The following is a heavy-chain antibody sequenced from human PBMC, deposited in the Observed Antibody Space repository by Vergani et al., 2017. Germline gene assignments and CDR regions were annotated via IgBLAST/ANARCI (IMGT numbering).Heavy chain of an antibody. J-gene: IGHJ3*02. V-gene: IGHV1-69*11. Sequence: QVQLVQSGAEVKKPGSSVKVSCKASGGTFSSYAISWVRQAPGQGREWMGRIIPILGTANYAQKFQGRVPIPADESTSTAYMELSSLSSEDTAVYYCASATPDCSSTSCYGGDAFDIWGQGTMVTVSS. CDR3: ASATPDCSSTSCYGGDAFDI. CDR2: IIPILGTA. D-gene: IGHD2-2*01. CDR1: GGTFSSYA.